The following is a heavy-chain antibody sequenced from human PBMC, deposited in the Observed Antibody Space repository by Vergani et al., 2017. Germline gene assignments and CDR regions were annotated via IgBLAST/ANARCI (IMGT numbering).Heavy chain of an antibody. CDR1: GASINNDFYY. CDR2: IYVSGIT. Sequence: QVQLQESGPGLVKPSQTLSLTCTVSGASINNDFYYWHWIRQPAGKGLEWIGRIYVSGITHYNSSLQSRVSMSVDTSKNQFSLTLTSVTAADTAVYYCERDNKQLRPGAFDLWGQGTMVTVSS. CDR3: ERDNKQLRPGAFDL. J-gene: IGHJ3*01. D-gene: IGHD4-23*01. V-gene: IGHV4-61*02.